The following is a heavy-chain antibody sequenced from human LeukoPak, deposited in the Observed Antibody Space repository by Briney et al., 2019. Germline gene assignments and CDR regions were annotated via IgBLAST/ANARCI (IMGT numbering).Heavy chain of an antibody. V-gene: IGHV5-51*01. CDR1: GYSFTSYW. D-gene: IGHD5-12*01. Sequence: GESLKISCKGSGYSFTSYWIGWVRQMPGKGLEWMWIIYPGDSDTRYSPSFQGQVTISADKSISTAYLQWSSLKASDTAMYYCARSRLTVATKYYYYYGMDVWGQGTTVTVSS. CDR3: ARSRLTVATKYYYYYGMDV. CDR2: IYPGDSDT. J-gene: IGHJ6*02.